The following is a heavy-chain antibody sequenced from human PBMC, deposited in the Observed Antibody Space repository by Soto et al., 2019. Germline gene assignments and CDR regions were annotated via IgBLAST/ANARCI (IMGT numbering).Heavy chain of an antibody. CDR1: GYTFTSYG. CDR2: ISPYNGHT. J-gene: IGHJ6*02. CDR3: ARVPLTGDWGYSSYAMDV. Sequence: ASVKVSCKASGYTFTSYGISWGRQAPGQGLEWRGWISPYNGHTKYAQKLQRRVTLTTDTSTNTTYMELGSLRSNDTAVYFCARVPLTGDWGYSSYAMDVWGQGTTVTVSS. D-gene: IGHD7-27*01. V-gene: IGHV1-18*04.